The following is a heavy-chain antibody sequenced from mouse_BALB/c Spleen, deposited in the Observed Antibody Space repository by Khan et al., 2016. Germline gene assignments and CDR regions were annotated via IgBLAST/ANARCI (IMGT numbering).Heavy chain of an antibody. V-gene: IGHV1-87*01. CDR1: GYTFTTYW. J-gene: IGHJ3*01. CDR2: IYPGDGDT. Sequence: QVQLQQSGAELARPGASVKLSCKASGYTFTTYWMQWVKQRPGQGLEWIGAIYPGDGDTRYTQKFKGKATLTADESSSTAYMQLSSLASEDSAVYYCARGGTSGYAFAYWGQGTLVTVSA. D-gene: IGHD3-1*01. CDR3: ARGGTSGYAFAY.